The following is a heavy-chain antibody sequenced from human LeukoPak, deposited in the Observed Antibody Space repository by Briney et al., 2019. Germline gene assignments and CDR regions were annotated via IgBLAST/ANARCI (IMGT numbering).Heavy chain of an antibody. CDR1: GYTLTELS. V-gene: IGHV1-24*01. Sequence: ASVKVSCKVSGYTLTELSIHWVRQAPGKGLEWMGGFHPEDGETIYAQKFQGRVTMTEDTSTDTAYMELSSLRSEDTAVYYCVIVSRGGFLEWLFYWGQGTLVTVSS. CDR2: FHPEDGET. CDR3: VIVSRGGFLEWLFY. D-gene: IGHD3-3*01. J-gene: IGHJ4*02.